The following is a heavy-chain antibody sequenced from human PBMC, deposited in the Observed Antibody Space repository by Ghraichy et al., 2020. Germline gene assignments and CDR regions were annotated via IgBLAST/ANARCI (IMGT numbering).Heavy chain of an antibody. CDR3: ARREAGTMRDF. V-gene: IGHV4-39*01. CDR1: GGSITSSNYY. J-gene: IGHJ4*02. CDR2: INDVGST. Sequence: PETLSLTCTVSGGSITSSNYYWVWIRQAPGKGLEWIGTINDVGSTFYKLSLKSRVSISADTSNSLFFLNLNSVSASDTAVYYCARREAGTMRDFWGQGTLVTVSS. D-gene: IGHD5-24*01.